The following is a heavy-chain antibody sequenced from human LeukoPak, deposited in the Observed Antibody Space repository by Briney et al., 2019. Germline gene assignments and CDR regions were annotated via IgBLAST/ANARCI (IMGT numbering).Heavy chain of an antibody. J-gene: IGHJ2*01. V-gene: IGHV4-4*08. CDR3: VRRIQLWSYWHFDL. Sequence: PSETLSLTCTVSGGSFTTYSWSWIRQPPGKGLDWIGDVHSNGNTNYNPSLKNRVTMSIDTSRDQFSLTLTSVTAADTAIFYCVRRIQLWSYWHFDLWGRGTLVTVSS. D-gene: IGHD5-18*01. CDR1: GGSFTTYS. CDR2: VHSNGNT.